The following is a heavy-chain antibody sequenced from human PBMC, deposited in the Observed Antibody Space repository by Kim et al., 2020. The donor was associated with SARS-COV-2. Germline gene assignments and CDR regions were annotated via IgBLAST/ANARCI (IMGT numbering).Heavy chain of an antibody. J-gene: IGHJ5*02. Sequence: YADSGKARFTTSKDNSKSTLYLQMNSLRAEDTAVYYCARGYGAGSYRFDPWGQGTLVTVSS. CDR3: ARGYGAGSYRFDP. V-gene: IGHV3-33*01. D-gene: IGHD3-10*01.